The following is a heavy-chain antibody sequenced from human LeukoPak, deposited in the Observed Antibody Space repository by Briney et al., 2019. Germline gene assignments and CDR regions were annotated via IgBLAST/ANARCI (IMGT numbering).Heavy chain of an antibody. CDR3: ARGRLGSSWYFQH. Sequence: GESLKISCKGSGYSFTSYWIGWVRQAPGQGLEWMGWISAYNGNTNYAQKLQGRVTMTTDTSTSTAYMELRSLRSDDTAVYYCARGRLGSSWYFQHWGQGTLVTVSS. CDR1: GYSFTSYW. CDR2: ISAYNGNT. J-gene: IGHJ1*01. D-gene: IGHD6-13*01. V-gene: IGHV1-18*04.